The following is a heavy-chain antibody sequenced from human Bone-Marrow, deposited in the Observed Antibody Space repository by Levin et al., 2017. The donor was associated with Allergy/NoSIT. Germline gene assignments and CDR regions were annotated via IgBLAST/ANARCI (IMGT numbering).Heavy chain of an antibody. V-gene: IGHV4-31*03. Sequence: KTSETLSLTCTVSGGSISYGNYYWTWIRQHPGTGLEWIGYIFYSGSTYYNPSLKSRVTISVDTSKNQFSLKLSSVTAADTAVYYCARVDSVNPTLGDAFDIWGQGTMVTVTS. CDR1: GGSISYGNYY. CDR3: ARVDSVNPTLGDAFDI. J-gene: IGHJ3*02. D-gene: IGHD3-16*01. CDR2: IFYSGST.